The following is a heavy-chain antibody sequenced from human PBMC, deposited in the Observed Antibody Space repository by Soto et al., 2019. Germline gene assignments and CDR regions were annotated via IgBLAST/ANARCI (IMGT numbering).Heavy chain of an antibody. CDR1: GYTFTGYY. J-gene: IGHJ6*02. V-gene: IGHV1-2*02. D-gene: IGHD3-3*01. Sequence: QVQLVQSGAGVKKPGASGKVSCKASGYTFTGYYMHWVRQAPGQGLEWMGWINPNSGGTNYAQKFQGRVTMTRDTSISTAYMELSRLRSDDTAVYYCARAPGDYDFWSGYYIDVAVWGMDVWGQGTTVTVSS. CDR3: ARAPGDYDFWSGYYIDVAVWGMDV. CDR2: INPNSGGT.